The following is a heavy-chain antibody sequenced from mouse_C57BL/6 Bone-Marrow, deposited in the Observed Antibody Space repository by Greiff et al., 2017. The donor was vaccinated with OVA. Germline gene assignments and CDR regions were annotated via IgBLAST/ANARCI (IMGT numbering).Heavy chain of an antibody. Sequence: EVKLVESGGGLVKPGGSLKLSCAASGFTFSDYGMHWVRQAPEKGLEWVAYISSGSSTIYYADTVKGRFTISRDNAKNTLFLQMTSLRSEDTAMYYCARSDYYGSSVDYWGQGTTLTGSS. D-gene: IGHD1-1*01. J-gene: IGHJ2*01. V-gene: IGHV5-17*01. CDR1: GFTFSDYG. CDR3: ARSDYYGSSVDY. CDR2: ISSGSSTI.